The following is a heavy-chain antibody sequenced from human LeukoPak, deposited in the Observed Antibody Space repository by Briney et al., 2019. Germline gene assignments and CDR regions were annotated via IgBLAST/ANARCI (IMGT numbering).Heavy chain of an antibody. V-gene: IGHV4-59*08. J-gene: IGHJ4*02. D-gene: IGHD1-26*01. Sequence: SETLSLTCTVSGGSISSYYWSWIRQPPGKGLEWIGYIYYSGSTNYNPSPKSRVTVSVDTSKNQFSLKLSSVTAADTAVYHCASLRERSYYARGFDYWGRGTLVTVSS. CDR3: ASLRERSYYARGFDY. CDR2: IYYSGST. CDR1: GGSISSYY.